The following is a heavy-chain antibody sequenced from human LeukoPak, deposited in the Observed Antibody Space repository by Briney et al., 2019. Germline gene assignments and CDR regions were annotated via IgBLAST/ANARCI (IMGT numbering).Heavy chain of an antibody. V-gene: IGHV3-21*01. J-gene: IGHJ4*02. CDR1: GFTFSSYG. CDR3: ARDLKDRITGTTFDY. Sequence: GGSLRLSCAASGFTFSSYGMNWVRQAPGKGLEWVSSISSSSSYIYYADSVKGRFTISRDNAKNSLYLQMNSLRAEDTAVYYCARDLKDRITGTTFDYWGQGTLVTVSS. D-gene: IGHD1-7*01. CDR2: ISSSSSYI.